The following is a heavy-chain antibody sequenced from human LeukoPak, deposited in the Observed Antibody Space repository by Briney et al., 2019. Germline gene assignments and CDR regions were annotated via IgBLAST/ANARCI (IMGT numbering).Heavy chain of an antibody. J-gene: IGHJ5*02. V-gene: IGHV4-34*01. CDR2: INHSGST. D-gene: IGHD3-3*01. CDR1: GGSFSGYY. Sequence: SETLSLTCAVYGGSFSGYYWSWIRQPPGKGLEWIGEINHSGSTNYNPSLKSRVTVSVDTSKNQFSLKLSSVTAADTAVYYCARGDRLWSGYYRKYNWFDPWGQGTLVTVSS. CDR3: ARGDRLWSGYYRKYNWFDP.